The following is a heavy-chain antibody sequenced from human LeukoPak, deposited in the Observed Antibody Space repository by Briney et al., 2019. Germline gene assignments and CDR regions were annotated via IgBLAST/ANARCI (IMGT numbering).Heavy chain of an antibody. Sequence: GRSLRVSCAASGFTFDDHAMHCVRQAPGKGLEWVSGISWNSGSIGYADSVKGRFTISRDNAKNSLYLQMNSLRAEDTALYYCAKEGSRENWYFDHWGRGTLVTVSS. J-gene: IGHJ2*01. CDR2: ISWNSGSI. CDR3: AKEGSRENWYFDH. V-gene: IGHV3-9*01. CDR1: GFTFDDHA. D-gene: IGHD1-26*01.